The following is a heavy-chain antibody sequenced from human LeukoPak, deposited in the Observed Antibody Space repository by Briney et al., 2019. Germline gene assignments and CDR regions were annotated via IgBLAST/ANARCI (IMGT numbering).Heavy chain of an antibody. V-gene: IGHV4-59*01. Sequence: SETLSLTCTVSGGSINNYFWSWIRQPPGKGLESIGYIYYSGSSNYSPSLKSRVTISVDTSKNQFSLQLSSVTAADTAIYYCARFPGSAEYRHYYYMDVWGKGTTVTVSS. CDR3: ARFPGSAEYRHYYYMDV. D-gene: IGHD6-25*01. CDR2: IYYSGSS. J-gene: IGHJ6*03. CDR1: GGSINNYF.